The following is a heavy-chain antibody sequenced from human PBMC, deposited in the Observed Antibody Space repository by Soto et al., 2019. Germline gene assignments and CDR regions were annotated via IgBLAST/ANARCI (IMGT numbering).Heavy chain of an antibody. V-gene: IGHV4-31*03. CDR3: ARGHGYCSGGSCLIIDY. D-gene: IGHD2-15*01. Sequence: SETLSLTCTVSGGSISSGGYYWSWIRQHPGKGLEWIGYIYYSGSTYYNPSLKSRVTISVDTSKNQFSLKLSSVTAADTAVYYCARGHGYCSGGSCLIIDYWGQGTLVTVSS. J-gene: IGHJ4*02. CDR1: GGSISSGGYY. CDR2: IYYSGST.